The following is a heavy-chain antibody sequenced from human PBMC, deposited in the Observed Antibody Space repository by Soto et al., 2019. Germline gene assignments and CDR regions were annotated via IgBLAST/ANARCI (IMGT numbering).Heavy chain of an antibody. Sequence: SETLSLTCTVSGGSVSSVSYYWSWIRQPPGKGLEWSGYIYYSGSTNYNPSLKSRITISVDTSKNKFSLKLNSVTAADTAVYYCARYIVVVVAATGWFDPWGQGTLVTVTS. D-gene: IGHD2-15*01. CDR1: GGSVSSVSYY. J-gene: IGHJ5*02. CDR3: ARYIVVVVAATGWFDP. CDR2: IYYSGST. V-gene: IGHV4-61*01.